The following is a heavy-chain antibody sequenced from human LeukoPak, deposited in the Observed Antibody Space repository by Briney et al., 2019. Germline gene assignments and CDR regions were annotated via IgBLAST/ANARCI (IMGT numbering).Heavy chain of an antibody. CDR3: ARDGGYSSSWPELDRTFWFDP. J-gene: IGHJ5*02. Sequence: KPGGSLRLSCAASGFTFSDYYMSWIRQAPGKGLEWVSYISSSGSTIYYADSVKGRFTISRDNAKNSLFLQMSSLRAEDTAVYYCARDGGYSSSWPELDRTFWFDPWGQGTLVTVSS. D-gene: IGHD6-13*01. CDR2: ISSSGSTI. CDR1: GFTFSDYY. V-gene: IGHV3-11*04.